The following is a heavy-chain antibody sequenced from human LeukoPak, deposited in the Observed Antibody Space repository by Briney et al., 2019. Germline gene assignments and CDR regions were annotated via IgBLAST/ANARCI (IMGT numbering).Heavy chain of an antibody. D-gene: IGHD3-9*01. J-gene: IGHJ4*02. CDR1: GFTFSSYW. CDR3: ARDLLRYFDWLQGLD. V-gene: IGHV3-21*01. CDR2: ISSSSSYI. Sequence: GGSLRLSCAASGFTFSSYWMSWVRQAPGKGLEWVSSISSSSSYIYYADSVKGRFTISRDNAKNSLYLQMNSLRAEDTAVYYCARDLLRYFDWLQGLDWGQGTLVTVSS.